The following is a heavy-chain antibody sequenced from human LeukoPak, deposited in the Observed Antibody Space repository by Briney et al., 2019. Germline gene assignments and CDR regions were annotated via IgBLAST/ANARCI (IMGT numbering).Heavy chain of an antibody. CDR3: ARGGMYYYDSSGYYDD. CDR2: IYTSGST. CDR1: GGSISSYY. J-gene: IGHJ4*02. D-gene: IGHD3-22*01. Sequence: SETLSLTCTVSGGSISSYYWSWIRQPAGKGLEWIGRIYTSGSTNYNPSLKSRVTMSVDTSKNQFSLKLSSVTAADTAVYYCARGGMYYYDSSGYYDDWGQGTLGTVSS. V-gene: IGHV4-4*07.